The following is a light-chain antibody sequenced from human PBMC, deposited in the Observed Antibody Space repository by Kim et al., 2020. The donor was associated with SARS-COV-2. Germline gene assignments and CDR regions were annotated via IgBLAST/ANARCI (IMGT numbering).Light chain of an antibody. Sequence: QSALTQPRSVSGPPGQSVTISCTGTSSDVGGYNYVSWYQQHPGKAPKLMIYDVTKRPSGVPDRFSGSKSGNTASLTISGLQAEDEADYCCCSYAGSYTNYVFGTGTKVTVL. CDR3: CSYAGSYTNYV. CDR1: SSDVGGYNY. V-gene: IGLV2-11*01. CDR2: DVT. J-gene: IGLJ1*01.